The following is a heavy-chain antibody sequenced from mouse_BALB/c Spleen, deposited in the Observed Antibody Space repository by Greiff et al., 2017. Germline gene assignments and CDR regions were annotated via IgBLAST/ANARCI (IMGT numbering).Heavy chain of an antibody. Sequence: EVQVVESGTVLARPGASVKMSCKASGYSFTSYWMHWVKQRPGQGLEWIGAIYPGNSDTSYNQKFKGKAKLTAVTSASTAYMELSSLTNEDSAVYYCTRNRYDGPYFDVWGAGTTVTVSS. CDR1: GYSFTSYW. V-gene: IGHV1-5*01. D-gene: IGHD2-14*01. J-gene: IGHJ1*01. CDR2: IYPGNSDT. CDR3: TRNRYDGPYFDV.